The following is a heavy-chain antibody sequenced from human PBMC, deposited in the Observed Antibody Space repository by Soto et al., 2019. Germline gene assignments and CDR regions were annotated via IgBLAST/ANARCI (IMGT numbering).Heavy chain of an antibody. CDR2: IIPIFGTA. CDR1: GGTFSSYA. D-gene: IGHD3-22*01. CDR3: ARGGEFYYDSSGYTYYYYYGMDV. J-gene: IGHJ6*02. Sequence: SVKVSCKASGGTFSSYAISWVRQAPGQGLEWMGGIIPIFGTANYAQKFQGRVTITAGESTSTAYMELSSLRSEDTAVYYCARGGEFYYDSSGYTYYYYYGMDVWGQGTTVTVSS. V-gene: IGHV1-69*13.